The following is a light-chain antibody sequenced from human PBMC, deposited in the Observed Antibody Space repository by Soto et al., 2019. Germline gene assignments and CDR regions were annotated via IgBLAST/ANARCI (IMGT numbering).Light chain of an antibody. Sequence: QSVLTQPRSVSGSPGQSVTISCTGTSSDVGGYNYVSWFQHYPGKAPKLMIYDVSKRPSGVPDRFSGSKSGNTASLTISGLQAEDEADYHCCSYAGSYTLVFGGGTKLTVL. CDR1: SSDVGGYNY. V-gene: IGLV2-11*01. CDR3: CSYAGSYTLV. J-gene: IGLJ2*01. CDR2: DVS.